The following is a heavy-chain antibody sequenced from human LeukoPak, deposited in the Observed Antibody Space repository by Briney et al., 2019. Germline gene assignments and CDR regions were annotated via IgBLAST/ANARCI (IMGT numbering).Heavy chain of an antibody. CDR3: ATGKRQLDY. CDR2: ISRGDGST. J-gene: IGHJ4*02. D-gene: IGHD6-13*01. V-gene: IGHV3-23*01. Sequence: PGGSLRLSCAASRFTFSRYAMSWVRQTPEKGLEWVSVISRGDGSTYYADSVRGRFTISRDDSGNTLFLQMNSLRTEDTAVYYCATGKRQLDYWGQGTLATVSS. CDR1: RFTFSRYA.